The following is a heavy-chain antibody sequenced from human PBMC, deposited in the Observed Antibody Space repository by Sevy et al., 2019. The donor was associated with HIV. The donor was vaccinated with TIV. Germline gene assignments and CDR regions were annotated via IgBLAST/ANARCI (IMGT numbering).Heavy chain of an antibody. CDR3: ARDSTYSSGLNFDY. Sequence: GGSLRLSCAASGFTFSSYWMSWVRQAPGKGLEWVANIKQDGSEKYYVDSVKGRFTISRDNAKNSLYLQMNSLRAEDTAVYYCARDSTYSSGLNFDYWGQGTLDTVSS. V-gene: IGHV3-7*01. CDR1: GFTFSSYW. CDR2: IKQDGSEK. D-gene: IGHD6-19*01. J-gene: IGHJ4*02.